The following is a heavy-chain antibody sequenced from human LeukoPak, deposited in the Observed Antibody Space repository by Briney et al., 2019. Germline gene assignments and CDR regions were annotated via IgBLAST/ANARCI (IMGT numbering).Heavy chain of an antibody. CDR2: ISAYNGNT. CDR1: GYTFTSYG. J-gene: IGHJ5*02. D-gene: IGHD3-3*01. Sequence: GASVKVSFKASGYTFTSYGISWVRQAPGQGLEWMGWISAYNGNTNYAQKLQGRVTMTTDTSTSTAYMELRSLRSDDTAVYYCARVNSYYDFWSGYLLAWFDPWGQGTLVTVSS. CDR3: ARVNSYYDFWSGYLLAWFDP. V-gene: IGHV1-18*01.